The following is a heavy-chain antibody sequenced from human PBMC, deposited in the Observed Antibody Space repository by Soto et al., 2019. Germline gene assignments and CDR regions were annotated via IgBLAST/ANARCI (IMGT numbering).Heavy chain of an antibody. CDR3: ARDQGECSGGSCYVAGY. CDR1: GFTFSSYW. CDR2: INSDGIST. V-gene: IGHV3-74*01. D-gene: IGHD2-15*01. J-gene: IGHJ4*02. Sequence: EVQLVESGGGLVQPGGSLRLSCAASGFTFSSYWMHWVRQAPGKGLVWVSRINSDGISTGYADSVMGRFTISRDNAKNTLYLQMNSLRAEDTAVYDCARDQGECSGGSCYVAGYWGQGTLVTVSS.